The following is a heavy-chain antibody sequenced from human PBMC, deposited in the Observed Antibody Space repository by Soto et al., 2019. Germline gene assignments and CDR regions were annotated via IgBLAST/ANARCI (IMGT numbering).Heavy chain of an antibody. CDR1: GGSFRGYY. V-gene: IGHV4-34*01. CDR2: INHSGIT. J-gene: IGHJ4*02. CDR3: ARHTEPHFDY. D-gene: IGHD2-2*02. Sequence: QVQLQQWGAGRLKPSETLSLSCAVYGGSFRGYYWSWIRQPPGKGLEWIGEINHSGITNYNPSLKSRVTITADTSKNQFSLKLNSMTAAETGVYYCARHTEPHFDYWGQGILVTVSS.